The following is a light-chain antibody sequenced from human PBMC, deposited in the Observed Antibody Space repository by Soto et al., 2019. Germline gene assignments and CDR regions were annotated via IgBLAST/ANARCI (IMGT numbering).Light chain of an antibody. CDR1: QSVSSSY. CDR2: GAS. CDR3: QQYGSSCT. Sequence: EIVLTQSPGTLSLSPGERATLSCRASQSVSSSYLAWYQQKPGQAPRLLIYGASSRATGIPDRFSGSGSGTDFTLTISRLEPKDLAVYYCQQYGSSCTFGQGTKVDIK. J-gene: IGKJ1*01. V-gene: IGKV3-20*01.